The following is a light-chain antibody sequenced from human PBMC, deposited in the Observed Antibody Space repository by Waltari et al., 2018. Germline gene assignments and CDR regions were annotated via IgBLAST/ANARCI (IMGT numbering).Light chain of an antibody. CDR1: KLGDTY. V-gene: IGLV3-1*01. Sequence: SYELTQPPSVSVSPGQTASITCSGDKLGDTYACWYQQKPGQSPMLVIYQDSKRPSGIPERFSGSNSGNTATLTISGTQAMDEADYYCQAWDSSTASFGTGTKVTVL. CDR2: QDS. J-gene: IGLJ1*01. CDR3: QAWDSSTAS.